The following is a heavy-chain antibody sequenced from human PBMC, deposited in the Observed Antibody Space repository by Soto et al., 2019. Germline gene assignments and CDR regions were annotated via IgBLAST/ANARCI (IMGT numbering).Heavy chain of an antibody. J-gene: IGHJ6*04. V-gene: IGHV1-18*01. CDR3: ARDSPVGRGVVAYYYGVDV. Sequence: QLVQSGGELKKPGASVKVSCKASGYTFNTYGFTWLRLGPGQGLQWIGWVNTYNGNTHYAQSLQGRLTLTTDPSTNTSYMELRTLTADDTGVYICARDSPVGRGVVAYYYGVDVWGEGTTVTVSS. D-gene: IGHD1-26*01. CDR1: GYTFNTYG. CDR2: VNTYNGNT.